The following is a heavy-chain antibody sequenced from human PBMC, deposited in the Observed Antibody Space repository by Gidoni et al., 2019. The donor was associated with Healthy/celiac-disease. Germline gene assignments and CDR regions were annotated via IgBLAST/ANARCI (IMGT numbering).Heavy chain of an antibody. CDR3: AKVVRGVIIAYDY. V-gene: IGHV3-23*01. J-gene: IGHJ4*02. CDR1: GFSFSSYA. CDR2: ISGSGGST. Sequence: EVQLLESGGGLVQPGGSLRLSCAASGFSFSSYAMSWVRQAPGQGREWVSAISGSGGSTYYADSVKGRFTISRDKSKNTLYLQMNSLRAEDTAVYYCAKVVRGVIIAYDYWGQGTLVTVSS. D-gene: IGHD3-10*01.